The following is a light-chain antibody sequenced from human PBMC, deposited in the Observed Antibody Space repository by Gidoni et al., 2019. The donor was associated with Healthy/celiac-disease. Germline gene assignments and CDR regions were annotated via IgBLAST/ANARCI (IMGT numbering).Light chain of an antibody. CDR2: AAS. Sequence: DIQMTHSPSSLSASVGDRVTITCRASQSISSYLHWYQQKPGKAHKLLIYAASSLESGVPSRFSGSGSGTDFTLTISSLQPEDFATYYCQQSYSTPRTFGGGTKVEIK. CDR1: QSISSY. CDR3: QQSYSTPRT. V-gene: IGKV1-39*01. J-gene: IGKJ4*01.